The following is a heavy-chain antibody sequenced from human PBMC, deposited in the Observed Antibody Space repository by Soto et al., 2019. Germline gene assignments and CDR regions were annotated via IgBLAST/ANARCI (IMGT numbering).Heavy chain of an antibody. CDR3: ARQGIGEDTAYFDF. D-gene: IGHD5-18*01. CDR2: VYYSGST. J-gene: IGHJ4*02. Sequence: PSETLSLTCAVSGVSISSYYWSWIRQPPGKGLEWIGNVYYSGSTRYNPSLKSRLTISLDPSNSHFSLRLASVSAADTAVYYCARQGIGEDTAYFDFWGQGRLVTVSS. V-gene: IGHV4-59*08. CDR1: GVSISSYY.